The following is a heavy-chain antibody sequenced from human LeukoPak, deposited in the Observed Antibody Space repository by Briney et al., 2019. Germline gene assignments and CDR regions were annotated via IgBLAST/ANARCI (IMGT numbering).Heavy chain of an antibody. CDR1: GGTFSSYA. CDR3: ASRIPPARDGYNYRDYYYYYYMDV. V-gene: IGHV1-69*05. J-gene: IGHJ6*03. Sequence: SVKVSCKASGGTFSSYAISWVRQAPGQGLVWMGGIIPIFGTANYAQKFQGRVTITTDESTSTAYMELSSLRSEDTAVYYCASRIPPARDGYNYRDYYYYYYMDVWGKGTTVTVSS. D-gene: IGHD5-24*01. CDR2: IIPIFGTA.